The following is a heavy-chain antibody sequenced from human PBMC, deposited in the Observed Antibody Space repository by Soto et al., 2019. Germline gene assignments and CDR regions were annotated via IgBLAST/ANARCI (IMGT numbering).Heavy chain of an antibody. CDR3: ARGLATGLDNLNYYYYYYMDV. CDR1: GGSPSSYS. Sequence: PSGTLSPTCPVSGGSPSSYSWGWGRRPPGRGLGWIGYIYYSGSTNYNPSLKSRVTISVDTSKNQFSLKLSSVTAADTAVYYCARGLATGLDNLNYYYYYYMDVWGKGTTVTVSS. J-gene: IGHJ6*03. V-gene: IGHV4-59*01. D-gene: IGHD5-12*01. CDR2: IYYSGST.